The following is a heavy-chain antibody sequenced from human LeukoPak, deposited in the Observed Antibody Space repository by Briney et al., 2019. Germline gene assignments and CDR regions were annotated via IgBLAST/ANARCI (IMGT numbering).Heavy chain of an antibody. J-gene: IGHJ3*02. V-gene: IGHV4-61*01. CDR1: GGSVSSGSYY. CDR2: IYYSGST. CDR3: ARDHAGYYYDSSGYPAFDI. Sequence: PSKTLSLTCTVSGGSVSSGSYYWSWIRQPPGKGLEWIGYIYYSGSTNYNPSLKSRVTISVDTSKNQFSLKLSSVTAADTAVYYCARDHAGYYYDSSGYPAFDIWGQGTMVTVSS. D-gene: IGHD3-22*01.